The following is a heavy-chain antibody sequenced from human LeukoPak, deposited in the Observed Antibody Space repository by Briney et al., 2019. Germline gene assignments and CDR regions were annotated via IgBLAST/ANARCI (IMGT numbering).Heavy chain of an antibody. CDR1: GGSISSYY. J-gene: IGHJ5*02. D-gene: IGHD1-26*01. CDR3: ARCYNGSYRSSGQNWFDP. CDR2: IYYSGST. Sequence: SGTLSLTCTVSGGSISSYYWSWIRQPPGKGLEWIGYIYYSGSTNYNPSLKRRVTISLDTSKNQFSLRLSSVTAADTAVYYCARCYNGSYRSSGQNWFDPWGQGTLVTVSS. V-gene: IGHV4-59*08.